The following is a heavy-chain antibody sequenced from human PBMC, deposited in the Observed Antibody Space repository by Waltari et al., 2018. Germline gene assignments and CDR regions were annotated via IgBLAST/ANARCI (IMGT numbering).Heavy chain of an antibody. V-gene: IGHV3-15*01. D-gene: IGHD5-12*01. J-gene: IGHJ4*02. CDR1: GFSLSDAW. Sequence: EVQLVESGGGLVKPGGYLRLSCAASGFSLSDAWMSWVRLAPGKGLEWVGRIRSIPDGGTIDYAAPVKGRFTISREDSRSTLYLQLNSLKDEDTALYYCTTDRRRGYDAQFDHWSQGTLVTVSS. CDR3: TTDRRRGYDAQFDH. CDR2: IRSIPDGGTI.